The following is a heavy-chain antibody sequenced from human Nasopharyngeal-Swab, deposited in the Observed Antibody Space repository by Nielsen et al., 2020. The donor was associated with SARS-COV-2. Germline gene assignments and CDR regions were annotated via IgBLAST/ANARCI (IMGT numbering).Heavy chain of an antibody. V-gene: IGHV3-11*01. D-gene: IGHD2-21*01. CDR3: AKDLLAGDAFDI. Sequence: RQAPGKGLEWVSYISSSGSTIYYADSVKGRFTISRDNAKNSLYLQMNSLRAEDTAVYYCAKDLLAGDAFDIWGQGTMVT. J-gene: IGHJ3*02. CDR2: ISSSGSTI.